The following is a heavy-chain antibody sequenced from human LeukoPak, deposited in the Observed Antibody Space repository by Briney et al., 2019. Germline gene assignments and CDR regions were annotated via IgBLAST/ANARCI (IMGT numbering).Heavy chain of an antibody. Sequence: SETLSLTCTVSGGSISSYYWSWIRQPPGKGLEWIGYIYYSGSTNYNPSLKSRVTISVDTSKNQFSLKLSSVTAADTAVYYCARLTADYYDSSGLFDYWGQGTLVTVSS. V-gene: IGHV4-59*08. CDR1: GGSISSYY. CDR3: ARLTADYYDSSGLFDY. D-gene: IGHD3-22*01. CDR2: IYYSGST. J-gene: IGHJ4*02.